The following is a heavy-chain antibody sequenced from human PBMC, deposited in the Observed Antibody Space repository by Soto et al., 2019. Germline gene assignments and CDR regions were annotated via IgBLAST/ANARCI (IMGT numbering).Heavy chain of an antibody. V-gene: IGHV4-39*01. CDR3: ARCLGYTYGPSSGYFDY. J-gene: IGHJ4*02. CDR1: GGSISSGSYF. Sequence: SETLSLTCTVSGGSISSGSYFWGWIRQPPGKGLEWTGNIYYSGSAYYNPSLRSGVTISVDTSKNQFSLNLSSVTAADTAVYYCARCLGYTYGPSSGYFDYWGQGTLVTVSS. CDR2: IYYSGSA. D-gene: IGHD5-18*01.